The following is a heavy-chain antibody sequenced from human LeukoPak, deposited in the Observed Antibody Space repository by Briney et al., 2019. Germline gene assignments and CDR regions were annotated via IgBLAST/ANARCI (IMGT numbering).Heavy chain of an antibody. CDR2: ITPDGSST. Sequence: GGSLRLSCAASGFTFSTYSMHWVRQAPGKRLVWVSRITPDGSSTSHADSVKGRFTISRDNAKNTLYLQMNSLRTEDTAVYYCARGDSTLGDYWGQGALVTVSS. V-gene: IGHV3-74*01. J-gene: IGHJ4*02. CDR3: ARGDSTLGDY. D-gene: IGHD2-21*02. CDR1: GFTFSTYS.